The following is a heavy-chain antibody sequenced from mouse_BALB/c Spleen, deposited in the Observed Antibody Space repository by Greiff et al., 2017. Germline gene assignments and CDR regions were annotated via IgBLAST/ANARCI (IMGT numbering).Heavy chain of an antibody. CDR2: ISSGGST. CDR1: GFTFSSYA. CDR3: ARGGYYGSSPFAY. J-gene: IGHJ3*01. Sequence: EVKLVESGGGLVKPGGSLKLSCAASGFTFSSYAMSWVRQTPEKRLEWVASISSGGSTYYPDSVKGRFTISRDNARNILYLQMSSLRSEDTAMYYCARGGYYGSSPFAYWGQGTLVTVSA. D-gene: IGHD1-1*01. V-gene: IGHV5-6-5*01.